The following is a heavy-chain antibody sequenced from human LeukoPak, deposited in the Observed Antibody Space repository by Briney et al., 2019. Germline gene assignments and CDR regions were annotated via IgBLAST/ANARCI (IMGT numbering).Heavy chain of an antibody. D-gene: IGHD5-12*01. CDR3: ARERGYSGYDPNWFDP. CDR2: IYHSGST. Sequence: PETLSLTCAVSGGSISSSNWWSWVRQPPGKGLEWIGEIYHSGSTNYNPSLKSRVTISVDKSKNQFSLKLSSVTAADTAVYYCARERGYSGYDPNWFDPWGQGTLVTVSS. J-gene: IGHJ5*02. CDR1: GGSISSSNW. V-gene: IGHV4-4*03.